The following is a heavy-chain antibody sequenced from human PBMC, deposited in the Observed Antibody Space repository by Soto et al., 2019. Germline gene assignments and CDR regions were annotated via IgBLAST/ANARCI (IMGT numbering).Heavy chain of an antibody. J-gene: IGHJ6*02. CDR2: IVVGSGNT. Sequence: SVNVSCKASGFTFTSSAVQWARQARGQRLEWIGWIVVGSGNTNYAQKFQERVTITRDMSTSTAYMELSSLRSEDTAVYYCAADLTYSGYSSSWYKSEYYYGMDVWG. V-gene: IGHV1-58*01. CDR1: GFTFTSSA. CDR3: AADLTYSGYSSSWYKSEYYYGMDV. D-gene: IGHD6-13*01.